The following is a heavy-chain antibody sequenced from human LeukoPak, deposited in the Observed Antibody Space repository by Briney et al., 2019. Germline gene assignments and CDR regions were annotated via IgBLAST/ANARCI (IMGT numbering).Heavy chain of an antibody. D-gene: IGHD3-10*01. V-gene: IGHV1-18*01. CDR2: ISAYNGNT. CDR3: ARGSIVVRGVIPFDY. CDR1: GYTFTSYG. Sequence: GASVEVSCKASGYTFTSYGISWVGQAPGQGLEWMGWISAYNGNTNYAQKLQGRVTMTTDTSTSTAYMELRSLRSDDTAVYYCARGSIVVRGVIPFDYWGQGTLVTVSS. J-gene: IGHJ4*02.